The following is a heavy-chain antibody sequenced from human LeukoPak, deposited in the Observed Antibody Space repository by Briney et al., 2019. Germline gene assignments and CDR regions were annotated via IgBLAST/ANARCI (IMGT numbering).Heavy chain of an antibody. Sequence: PSETLSLTCTVSGVSTSAYYWSWIRQTPGKGLEWVGYVYYNGNINTNYSPSFKSRVTISVDTSKDQLSLTLRSVSAADTAIYYCASTPLSAIDLWGQGTVVIVSS. CDR2: VYYNGNINT. V-gene: IGHV4-59*12. J-gene: IGHJ3*01. CDR3: ASTPLSAIDL. CDR1: GVSTSAYY.